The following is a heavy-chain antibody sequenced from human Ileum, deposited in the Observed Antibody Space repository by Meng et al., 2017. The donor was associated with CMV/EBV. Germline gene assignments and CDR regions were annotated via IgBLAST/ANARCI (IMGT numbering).Heavy chain of an antibody. Sequence: SCAASGFTFSSYAVHWVRQAPGKGLEWVAVVSYDGTGEYLADSVKGRFTISRDNSKNTLYLQMDSLRAEDTALYYCAREGGRARGYDSPDLWGEGTLVTVSS. CDR1: GFTFSSYA. D-gene: IGHD1-1*01. CDR3: AREGGRARGYDSPDL. V-gene: IGHV3-30*04. CDR2: VSYDGTGE. J-gene: IGHJ4*02.